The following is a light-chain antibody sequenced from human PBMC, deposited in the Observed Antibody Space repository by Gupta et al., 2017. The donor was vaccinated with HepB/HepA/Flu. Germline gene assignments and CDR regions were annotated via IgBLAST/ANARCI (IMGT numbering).Light chain of an antibody. CDR2: QDS. CDR3: QAWDSSTVV. V-gene: IGLV3-1*01. CDR1: KLGYKY. J-gene: IGLJ2*01. Sequence: SYELTQPPSVSVSPGQTASITCTGDKLGYKYACWYQQKPGQSPVRLIYQDSKRPSGIPERFSGSNSGNTATLTISGTQAMDEADYYCQAWDSSTVVFGGGTKLTVL.